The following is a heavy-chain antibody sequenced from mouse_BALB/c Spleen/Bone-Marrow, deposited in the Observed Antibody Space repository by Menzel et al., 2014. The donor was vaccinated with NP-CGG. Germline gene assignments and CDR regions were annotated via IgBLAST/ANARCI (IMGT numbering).Heavy chain of an antibody. CDR1: GYPFSSYW. Sequence: QVQLQQSGAELVRPGSSVKISCKASGYPFSSYWMSWVEPRPGQGLEWIGQIYPGDGETNYNGKFKGNATLTADKSSSTAYMQLISLTSEDSAVYFCARKYGDYWGQGTTLTVSS. V-gene: IGHV1-80*01. J-gene: IGHJ2*01. CDR3: ARKYGDY. D-gene: IGHD2-10*02. CDR2: IYPGDGET.